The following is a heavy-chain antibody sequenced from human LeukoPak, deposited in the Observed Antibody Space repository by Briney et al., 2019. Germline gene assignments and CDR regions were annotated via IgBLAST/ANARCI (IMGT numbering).Heavy chain of an antibody. D-gene: IGHD5-24*01. CDR2: INHSGST. CDR3: ARVAGRCLQLWDNFDY. J-gene: IGHJ4*02. V-gene: IGHV4-34*01. CDR1: GGSISSYY. Sequence: SETLSLTCTVSGGSISSYYWSWIRQPPGKGLEWIGEINHSGSTNYNPSLKSRVTISVDTSKNQFSLKLSSVTAADTAVYYCARVAGRCLQLWDNFDYWGQGTLVTVSS.